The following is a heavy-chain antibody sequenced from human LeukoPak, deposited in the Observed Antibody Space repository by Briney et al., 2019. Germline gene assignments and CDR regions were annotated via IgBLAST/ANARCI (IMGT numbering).Heavy chain of an antibody. Sequence: PGGSLRLSCVGSGFTYSNYWMHWVRQAPGKGPGWVSRTNPDGTTTDYADSVKGRFTISRDNAKNLPYQQMNGLRADDTAVYYCPNALSWTTADRWDRGPLVTVSS. D-gene: IGHD3/OR15-3a*01. J-gene: IGHJ5*02. V-gene: IGHV3-74*01. CDR3: PNALSWTTADR. CDR2: TNPDGTTT. CDR1: GFTYSNYW.